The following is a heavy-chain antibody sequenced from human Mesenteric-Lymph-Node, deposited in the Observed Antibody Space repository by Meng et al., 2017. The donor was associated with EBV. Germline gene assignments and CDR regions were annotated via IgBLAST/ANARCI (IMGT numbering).Heavy chain of an antibody. J-gene: IGHJ5*02. CDR1: GIPFMSYA. CDR3: ARDSTGDSRRFDP. Sequence: VRLVRDGVGGEKPGAPSKVSVEAFGIPFMSYAMHWVGQGPGKRLEWMGWINVGNGDTKYSQKFPGRVTITRDTSATTAYMELRSLTSEDTAVYYCARDSTGDSRRFDPWGQGTLVTVSS. CDR2: INVGNGDT. V-gene: IGHV1-3*01. D-gene: IGHD3-22*01.